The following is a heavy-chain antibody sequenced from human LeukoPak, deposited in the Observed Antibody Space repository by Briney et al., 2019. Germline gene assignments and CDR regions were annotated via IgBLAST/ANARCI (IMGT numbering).Heavy chain of an antibody. CDR3: ARGGVGATTYVWFDP. J-gene: IGHJ5*02. D-gene: IGHD1-26*01. CDR2: INPTGGST. Sequence: ASVKVSCKASGYTFTNYYIHWVRQAPGQGLECMGIINPTGGSTSYAQKFQGRVTMTRDMSTSTVYMELSSLRSEDTAVYYCARGGVGATTYVWFDPWGQGTLVTVSS. V-gene: IGHV1-46*01. CDR1: GYTFTNYY.